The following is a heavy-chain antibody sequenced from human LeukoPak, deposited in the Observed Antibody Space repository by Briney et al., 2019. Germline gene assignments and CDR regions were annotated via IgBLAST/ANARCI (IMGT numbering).Heavy chain of an antibody. CDR3: ARHPYAYYYYMDV. Sequence: SETLSLTCTVSGGSISSSGYYWGWLRQPPGKGLEWIGSIYHSGSTYYNPSLKSRVTISVDTSKNQFSLKLSSVTAADTAVYYCARHPYAYYYYMDVWGKGTTVTVSS. J-gene: IGHJ6*03. CDR1: GGSISSSGYY. D-gene: IGHD2-8*01. V-gene: IGHV4-39*01. CDR2: IYHSGST.